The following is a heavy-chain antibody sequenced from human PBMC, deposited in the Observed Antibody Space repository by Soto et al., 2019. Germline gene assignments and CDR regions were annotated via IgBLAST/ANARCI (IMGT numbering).Heavy chain of an antibody. CDR1: GFTFSSYS. Sequence: EVQLVESGGGLVKPGGSLRLSCAASGFTFSSYSMNWVRQAPGKGLEWVSSISSSSTYIYYADSVKGRFTISRDNAKNSLYLQMNSLRAEDTALYYCAVIGVEAATHWFDPWGQGTLVTVSS. J-gene: IGHJ5*02. D-gene: IGHD2-15*01. V-gene: IGHV3-21*01. CDR3: AVIGVEAATHWFDP. CDR2: ISSSSTYI.